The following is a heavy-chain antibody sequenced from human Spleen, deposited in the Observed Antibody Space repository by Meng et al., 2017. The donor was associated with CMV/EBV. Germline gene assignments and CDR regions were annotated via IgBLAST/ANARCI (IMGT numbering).Heavy chain of an antibody. V-gene: IGHV3-21*01. D-gene: IGHD3-10*01. Sequence: GGSLRLSCAASGFSFSSYAMNWVRQAPGKGLEWVSSISSSNTYIYYADSVKGRFTISRDNAKNSLYLQMNSLRAEDAAVYYCAKDVISVRGLIGAFDIWGQGTMVTVSS. J-gene: IGHJ3*02. CDR1: GFSFSSYA. CDR2: ISSSNTYI. CDR3: AKDVISVRGLIGAFDI.